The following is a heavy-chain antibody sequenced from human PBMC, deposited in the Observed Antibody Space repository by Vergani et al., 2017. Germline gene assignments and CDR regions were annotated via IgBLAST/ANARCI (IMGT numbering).Heavy chain of an antibody. V-gene: IGHV4-31*11. Sequence: QVQLQESGPGVVKPSQTLSLTCAVSGGSISSGAHCWTWIRQRPGKGLEWIGYIFYSGTTYDNPSLRSRLTISVDTSQNQFSLKLRSVTAAVTAVYYCARVDSQVPATSHFYYMDVWGKGTTVVVSS. CDR3: ARVDSQVPATSHFYYMDV. CDR1: GGSISSGAHC. D-gene: IGHD6-25*01. CDR2: IFYSGTT. J-gene: IGHJ6*03.